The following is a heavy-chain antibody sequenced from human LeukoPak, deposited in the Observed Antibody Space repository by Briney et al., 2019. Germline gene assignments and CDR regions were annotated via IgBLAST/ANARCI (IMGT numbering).Heavy chain of an antibody. J-gene: IGHJ4*02. Sequence: GGSLRLSCAASVFTFSSYAMHWVRQAPGKGLEWVAVISYDGNNKYYADSVKGRFTISRDNSKNTLYLQMNTLRAEDTAVYYCARAPRTAANFDYWGQGTLVTVSS. V-gene: IGHV3-30-3*01. D-gene: IGHD6-13*01. CDR3: ARAPRTAANFDY. CDR2: ISYDGNNK. CDR1: VFTFSSYA.